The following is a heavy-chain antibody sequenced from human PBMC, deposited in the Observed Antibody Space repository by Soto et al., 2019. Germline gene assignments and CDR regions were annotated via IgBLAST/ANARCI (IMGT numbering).Heavy chain of an antibody. CDR3: ERGHSTDCSNGVCSFFYNHEMDV. CDR1: GYSFTDYH. V-gene: IGHV1-2*04. J-gene: IGHJ6*02. D-gene: IGHD2-8*01. Sequence: GASVKVSCKAFGYSFTDYHIHWVRQAPGQGLEWLGRINPKSGGTSTAQKFQGWVTMTRDRSISTVYMELTRLRSDDTAVYFCERGHSTDCSNGVCSFFYNHEMDVWGQGTTVTVSS. CDR2: INPKSGGT.